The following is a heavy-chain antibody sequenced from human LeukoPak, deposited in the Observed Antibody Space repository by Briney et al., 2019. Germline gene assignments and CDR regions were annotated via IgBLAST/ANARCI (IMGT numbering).Heavy chain of an antibody. CDR3: AKDRDSSSWYYFDY. V-gene: IGHV3-21*04. CDR1: GFTFRSYS. CDR2: ISSSSSYI. D-gene: IGHD6-13*01. Sequence: GGSLRLSXAASGFTFRSYSMNWVRQAPGKGLEWVSSISSSSSYIYYADSVKGRFTISRDNAKNSLYLQMNSLRAEDMALYYCAKDRDSSSWYYFDYWGQGTLVTVSS. J-gene: IGHJ4*02.